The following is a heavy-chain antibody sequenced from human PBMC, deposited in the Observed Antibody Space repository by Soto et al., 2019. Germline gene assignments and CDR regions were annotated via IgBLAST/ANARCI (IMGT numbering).Heavy chain of an antibody. CDR2: TSYDGNSK. Sequence: GGSLRLSCAASGCAFSSFLMRWVRQAPGKGLEWVAVTSYDGNSKYYADSVKGRFTISRDNSKNTMFLQMNSLRPEDTAVYFCARDRTGGASPFFDSWGQGTLVTVSS. CDR3: ARDRTGGASPFFDS. V-gene: IGHV3-30-3*01. D-gene: IGHD3-10*01. J-gene: IGHJ4*02. CDR1: GCAFSSFL.